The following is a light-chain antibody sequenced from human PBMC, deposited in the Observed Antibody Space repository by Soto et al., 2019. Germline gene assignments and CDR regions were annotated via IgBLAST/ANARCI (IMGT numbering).Light chain of an antibody. CDR3: GSYTSSTTWV. V-gene: IGLV2-14*01. Sequence: QSALTQPASVSGSPGQSITISCTGSSSDVGGYNYVSWYQQHPGKAPKVMIYEVSSRPSGVSNRFSGSKSDNTASLTISGLQAEDEADYYCGSYTSSTTWVFGGGTKLTVL. CDR2: EVS. J-gene: IGLJ3*02. CDR1: SSDVGGYNY.